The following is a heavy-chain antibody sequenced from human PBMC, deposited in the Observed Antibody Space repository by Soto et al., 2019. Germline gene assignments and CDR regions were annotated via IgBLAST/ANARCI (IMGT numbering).Heavy chain of an antibody. D-gene: IGHD3-22*01. CDR1: GFSLSTSGMC. V-gene: IGHV2-70*11. Sequence: SGPTLVKPTQTLTLTCTFSGFSLSTSGMCVSWIRQPPGKALEWLARIDWDDDKYYSTSLKTRLTISKDTSKNQVVLTMTNMDPVDTATYYCARIRAGYDSKYYFDYWGQGTLVTVSS. J-gene: IGHJ4*02. CDR3: ARIRAGYDSKYYFDY. CDR2: IDWDDDK.